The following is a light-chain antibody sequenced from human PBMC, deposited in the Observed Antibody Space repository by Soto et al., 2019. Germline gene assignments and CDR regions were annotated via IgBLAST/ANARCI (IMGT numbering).Light chain of an antibody. CDR3: SSFTSSNTYVV. V-gene: IGLV2-14*01. CDR1: SSDIGGYNY. J-gene: IGLJ2*01. Sequence: QSALTQPASVSVSPGQSITISCTGTSSDIGGYNYVSWYQQHPGKAPKLMIYDVSNRPSGVSNRFSGSKSGNTASLTISGLQAEDEADYYCSSFTSSNTYVVLGGGTKLTVL. CDR2: DVS.